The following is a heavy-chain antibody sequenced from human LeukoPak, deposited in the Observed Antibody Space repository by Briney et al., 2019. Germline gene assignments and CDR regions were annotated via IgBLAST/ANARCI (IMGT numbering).Heavy chain of an antibody. D-gene: IGHD3-22*01. CDR1: GFTFSSYG. CDR2: VWYDGSNK. V-gene: IGHV3-33*01. J-gene: IGHJ4*02. Sequence: GRSLRLSCAASGFTFSSYGMHWVRQAPGKGLEWVAVVWYDGSNKYYADPVKGRFTISRDNPKNTLYLQMNSLRAEDTAVYYCARDKPPPYYYDSSGIFDYWGQGTLVTVSS. CDR3: ARDKPPPYYYDSSGIFDY.